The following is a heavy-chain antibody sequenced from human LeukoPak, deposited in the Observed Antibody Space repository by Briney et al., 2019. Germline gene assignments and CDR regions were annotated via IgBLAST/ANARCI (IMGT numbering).Heavy chain of an antibody. CDR3: ARHESPYYYGSGSYYFGRSWFDP. D-gene: IGHD3-10*01. V-gene: IGHV4-4*02. CDR2: IYHSGST. CDR1: GGSISSSNW. J-gene: IGHJ5*02. Sequence: PSETLSLTCAVSGGSISSSNWWSWVRQPPGKGLEWIGEIYHSGSTNYNPSLKSRVTISVDKSKNQFSLKLSSVTAADTAVYYCARHESPYYYGSGSYYFGRSWFDPWGQGTLVTVSS.